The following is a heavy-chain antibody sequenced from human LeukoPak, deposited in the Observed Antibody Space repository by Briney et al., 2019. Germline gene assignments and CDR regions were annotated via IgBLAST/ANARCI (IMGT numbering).Heavy chain of an antibody. J-gene: IGHJ6*03. V-gene: IGHV4-39*07. CDR2: IYYSGST. CDR3: ARARGYGDGGWNYYYYYYMDV. D-gene: IGHD4-17*01. Sequence: SETLSLTCTVSGGSISSSSYYWGWIRQPPGKGLEWIGSIYYSGSTYYNPSLKSRVTISVDTSKNQFSLKLSSVTAADTAVYYCARARGYGDGGWNYYYYYYMDVWGKGTTVTISS. CDR1: GGSISSSSYY.